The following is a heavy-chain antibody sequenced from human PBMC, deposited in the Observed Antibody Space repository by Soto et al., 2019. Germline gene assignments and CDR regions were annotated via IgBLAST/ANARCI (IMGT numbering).Heavy chain of an antibody. CDR3: AAFPGYYYDSSGYYYGWFDP. D-gene: IGHD3-22*01. Sequence: SVKVSCKASGFTFTSSAVQWVRQARGQRLEWIGRIVVGSGNTNYAQKFQERVTITRDMSTSTAYMELSSLRSEDTAVYYCAAFPGYYYDSSGYYYGWFDPWGQGTLVTVSS. J-gene: IGHJ5*02. CDR1: GFTFTSSA. CDR2: IVVGSGNT. V-gene: IGHV1-58*01.